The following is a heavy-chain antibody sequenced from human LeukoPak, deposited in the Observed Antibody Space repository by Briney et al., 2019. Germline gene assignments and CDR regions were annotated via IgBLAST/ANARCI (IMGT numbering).Heavy chain of an antibody. CDR2: INHSGST. CDR1: GGSFSGYY. V-gene: IGHV4-34*01. D-gene: IGHD4-17*01. CDR3: ARGGDYGDSRINY. J-gene: IGHJ4*02. Sequence: SETLSLTCAVYGGSFSGYYWSWIRQPPGKGLEWIGEINHSGSTNYNPSLKSRVTISVDRSKNQFSLKLSSVTAADTAVYYCARGGDYGDSRINYWGQGTLVTVSS.